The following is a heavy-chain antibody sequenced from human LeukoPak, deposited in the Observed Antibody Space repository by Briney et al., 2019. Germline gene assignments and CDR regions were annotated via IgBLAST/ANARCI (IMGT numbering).Heavy chain of an antibody. V-gene: IGHV3-48*01. D-gene: IGHD3-10*01. CDR3: ARVSSYGSVTYYYYGMDV. CDR1: GFTFSSYS. Sequence: GGSLRLSCAASGFTFSSYSMNWVRQAPGKGLEWVSYISSSSSTIYYADSVKGRFTISRDNSKNTLYLQMNSLRAEDTAVYYCARVSSYGSVTYYYYGMDVWGQGTTVTVSS. CDR2: ISSSSSTI. J-gene: IGHJ6*02.